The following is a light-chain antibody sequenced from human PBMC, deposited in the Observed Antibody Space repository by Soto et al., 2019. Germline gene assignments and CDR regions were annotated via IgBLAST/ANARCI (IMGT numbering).Light chain of an antibody. J-gene: IGLJ1*01. CDR1: SCDVGGYKY. CDR2: TVS. V-gene: IGLV2-14*01. Sequence: QSALTQPASVSGSPGQSITISCTGTSCDVGGYKYVSWYQQHPGKAPKLLIYTVSNRPSGVFSRFSGSKSGNTASLTIFGLQAEDEADYYCSSYTSSSSYVFGTGTKVTVL. CDR3: SSYTSSSSYV.